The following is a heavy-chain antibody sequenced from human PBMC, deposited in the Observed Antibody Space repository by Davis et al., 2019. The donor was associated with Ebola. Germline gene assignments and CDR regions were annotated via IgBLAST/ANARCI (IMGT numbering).Heavy chain of an antibody. CDR2: ISYDGSNK. V-gene: IGHV3-30*04. CDR1: GFTFSSYA. D-gene: IGHD3-3*01. CDR3: ARDSDTFWGGYYYY. J-gene: IGHJ4*02. Sequence: GGSLRLSCAASGFTFSSYAMHWVRQAPGKGLEWVAVISYDGSNKYYADSVKGRFTISRDNSKNTLYLQMNSLRAEDTAVYYCARDSDTFWGGYYYYWGQGTLVTVSS.